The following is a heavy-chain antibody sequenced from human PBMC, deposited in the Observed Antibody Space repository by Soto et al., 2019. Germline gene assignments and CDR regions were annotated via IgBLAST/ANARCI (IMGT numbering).Heavy chain of an antibody. Sequence: GASVKVSCKASGYTFTDYYLHWVRQAPGQGLECMGWINPNNGDTNYAQKFQGRVTMTRDTSISTAYMEVSRLRSDDTVVYYCARSVSFITPRPDYWGQGTLVTVSS. CDR1: GYTFTDYY. CDR2: INPNNGDT. V-gene: IGHV1-2*02. J-gene: IGHJ4*02. D-gene: IGHD6-6*01. CDR3: ARSVSFITPRPDY.